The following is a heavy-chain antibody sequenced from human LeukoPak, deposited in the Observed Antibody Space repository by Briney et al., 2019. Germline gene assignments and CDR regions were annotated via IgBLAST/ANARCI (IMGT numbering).Heavy chain of an antibody. CDR1: GFTFSSYG. Sequence: GGTLRLSCAASGFTFSSYGMSWVRQAPGKGLEWVSAISGSGAGTYNADSVKGRFTISRDNSKNTLYLQMNSLRAEDTAVYFCAFIVVAGSNYMDGWGKGTTGTISS. CDR3: AFIVVAGSNYMDG. CDR2: ISGSGAGT. D-gene: IGHD6-19*01. J-gene: IGHJ6*03. V-gene: IGHV3-23*01.